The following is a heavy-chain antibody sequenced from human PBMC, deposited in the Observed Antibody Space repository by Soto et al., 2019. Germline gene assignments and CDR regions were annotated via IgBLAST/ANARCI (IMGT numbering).Heavy chain of an antibody. D-gene: IGHD6-6*01. Sequence: GESLKISCKASGYNFARHWIGWVRQMPGKGLELMGLIYPDDSDTRYSPSFQGQVTISADKSSTTAYLQWSSLKASDTAMYYCATPNPSNWGRGTLVTVSS. CDR2: IYPDDSDT. CDR3: ATPNPSN. J-gene: IGHJ4*02. V-gene: IGHV5-51*01. CDR1: GYNFARHW.